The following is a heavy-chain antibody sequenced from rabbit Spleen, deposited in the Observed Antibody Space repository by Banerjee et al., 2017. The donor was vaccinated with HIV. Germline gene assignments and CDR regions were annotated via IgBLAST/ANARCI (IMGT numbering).Heavy chain of an antibody. D-gene: IGHD1-1*01. V-gene: IGHV1S45*01. CDR1: GFTLSSYW. Sequence: QEQLEESGGDLVKPGASLTLACTASGFTLSSYWMCWVRQAPGKGLEWIACINVYTGKPVYATWAKGRFTISRTSSTTVTLQMTSLTAADTATYFCARDLTSVVGWNFNLWGQGTLVTVS. CDR2: INVYTGKP. J-gene: IGHJ4*01. CDR3: ARDLTSVVGWNFNL.